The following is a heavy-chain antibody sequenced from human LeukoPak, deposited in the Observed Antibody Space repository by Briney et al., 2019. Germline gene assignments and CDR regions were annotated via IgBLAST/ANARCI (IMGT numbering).Heavy chain of an antibody. CDR2: ISYDGSNK. CDR3: AKQKPYSSSWLYFDY. CDR1: GFTFSSYG. D-gene: IGHD6-13*01. Sequence: GKSLRLSCAASGFTFSSYGMHWVRQAPGKGLEWVAVISYDGSNKYYADSVKGRFTISRDNSKNTLYLQMNSLRAEDTAVYYCAKQKPYSSSWLYFDYWGQGTLVTVSS. J-gene: IGHJ4*02. V-gene: IGHV3-30*18.